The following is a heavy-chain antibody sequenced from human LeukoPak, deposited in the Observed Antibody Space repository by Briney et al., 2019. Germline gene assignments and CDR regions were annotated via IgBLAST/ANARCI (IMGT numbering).Heavy chain of an antibody. CDR3: ARDEVIVGATGSWFDP. CDR2: IYTSGST. V-gene: IGHV4-61*02. Sequence: SQTLSLTCTVSGGSISSGSYYWSWIRQPAGKGLEWIGRIYTSGSTNYNPSLKSRVTISVDTSKNQFSLKLSSVTAADTAVYYCARDEVIVGATGSWFDPWGQGTLVTVSS. CDR1: GGSISSGSYY. J-gene: IGHJ5*02. D-gene: IGHD1-26*01.